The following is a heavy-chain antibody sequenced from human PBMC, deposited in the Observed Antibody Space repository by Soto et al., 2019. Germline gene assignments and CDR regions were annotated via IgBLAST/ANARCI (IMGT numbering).Heavy chain of an antibody. CDR3: ARTDTAMATPYYGMDV. D-gene: IGHD5-18*01. CDR1: GYTFTDYY. V-gene: IGHV1-2*02. Sequence: ASVKVSCKASGYTFTDYYMHWVRQAPGQGLEWMGWINPSSGGTNYAQKFQGRVTMTRDTSISTAYMELSRLRSDDTAIYYCARTDTAMATPYYGMDVWGQGTTVTVSS. J-gene: IGHJ6*02. CDR2: INPSSGGT.